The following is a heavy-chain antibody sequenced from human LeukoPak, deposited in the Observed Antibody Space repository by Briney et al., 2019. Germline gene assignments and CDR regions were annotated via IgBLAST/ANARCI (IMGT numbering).Heavy chain of an antibody. D-gene: IGHD6-13*01. CDR2: ISGSGSST. Sequence: GGSLRLSCAASGFTFSRHAMSWVRQAAGKGLEWVSGISGSGSSTFYAHSVTGRFTISTDSPKNTLYPQMTSLRVQDTALYYCVTPPPGYSSTWFYFHPWGPGNLVTVSS. V-gene: IGHV3-23*01. CDR1: GFTFSRHA. J-gene: IGHJ5*02. CDR3: VTPPPGYSSTWFYFHP.